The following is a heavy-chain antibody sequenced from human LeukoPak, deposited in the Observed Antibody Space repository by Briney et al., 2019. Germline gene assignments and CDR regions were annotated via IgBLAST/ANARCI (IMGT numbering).Heavy chain of an antibody. V-gene: IGHV3-9*01. CDR3: ARGSTYYDSSGQVPFDY. Sequence: GGSLRLSCAASGFTFDDYGMHWVRQAPGKGLEWVSGISWNSGSIDYADSVKGRFTISRDNGKNTLYLQMDSLRAEDTAVYYCARGSTYYDSSGQVPFDYWGQGTLVTVSS. J-gene: IGHJ4*02. D-gene: IGHD3-22*01. CDR2: ISWNSGSI. CDR1: GFTFDDYG.